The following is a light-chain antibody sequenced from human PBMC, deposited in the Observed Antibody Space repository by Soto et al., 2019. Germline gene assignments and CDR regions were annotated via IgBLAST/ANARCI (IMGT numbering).Light chain of an antibody. Sequence: DIQMTQSPSSLSASVGDRVTISCRASQSISTYLNWYQQKPGKAPNLLIYTASSLQSGVPSRFSGSGSGTDFTLTISGLQPEDLETYYCQQSITTPWTFGQGTKVEIK. J-gene: IGKJ1*01. CDR3: QQSITTPWT. V-gene: IGKV1-39*01. CDR2: TAS. CDR1: QSISTY.